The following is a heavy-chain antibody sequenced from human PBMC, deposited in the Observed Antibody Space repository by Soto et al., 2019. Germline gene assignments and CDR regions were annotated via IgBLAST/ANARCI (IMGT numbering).Heavy chain of an antibody. J-gene: IGHJ4*02. CDR1: GGSISSSSYY. D-gene: IGHD3-10*01. CDR2: IYYSGST. V-gene: IGHV4-39*01. Sequence: SETLSLTCTVSGGSISSSSYYWGWIRQPPGKGLEWIGSIYYSGSTYYNPSLKSRVTISVDTSKNQFSLKLSSVTAADTAVYYCARGRAWFGELLYFDYWGQGTLVTVSS. CDR3: ARGRAWFGELLYFDY.